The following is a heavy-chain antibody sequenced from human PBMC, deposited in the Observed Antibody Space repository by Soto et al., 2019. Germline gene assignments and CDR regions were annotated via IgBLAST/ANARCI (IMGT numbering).Heavy chain of an antibody. J-gene: IGHJ4*02. V-gene: IGHV1-69*04. Sequence: ASVKVSCKASGGTFSSYTISWVRQAPGQGLEWMGRIIPILGIANYAQKFQGRVTITADKSTSTAYMELSSLRSEDTAVYYCARDLSGYDYAYYFDYWGQGTLVTVSS. D-gene: IGHD5-12*01. CDR2: IIPILGIA. CDR3: ARDLSGYDYAYYFDY. CDR1: GGTFSSYT.